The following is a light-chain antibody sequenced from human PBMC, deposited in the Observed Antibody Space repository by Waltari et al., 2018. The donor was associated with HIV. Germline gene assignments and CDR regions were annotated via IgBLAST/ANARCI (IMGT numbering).Light chain of an antibody. Sequence: QSALTQPRSVSGSPGQSVTISCTGTSSDIGYFDYVSWYQQFPGKAPKVIIYEVNQRPSGVPDRCTGSKSGSTASLTISGLQGEDEADYYCCSYAGAYTYVFGTGTKVTVL. CDR2: EVN. CDR3: CSYAGAYTYV. CDR1: SSDIGYFDY. V-gene: IGLV2-11*01. J-gene: IGLJ1*01.